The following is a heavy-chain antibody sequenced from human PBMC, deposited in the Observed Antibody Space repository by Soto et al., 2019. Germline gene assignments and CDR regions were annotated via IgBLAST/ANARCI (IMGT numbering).Heavy chain of an antibody. V-gene: IGHV1-24*01. CDR2: FDPEDGET. D-gene: IGHD6-6*01. CDR3: ATDKEQLVRSHYYYCGMDV. CDR1: GYTLTELS. J-gene: IGHJ6*02. Sequence: ASVKVSCKVSGYTLTELSMHWVRQAPGKGLEWMGGFDPEDGETIYAQKFQGRVTMTEDTSTDTAYMELSSLRSEDTAVYYCATDKEQLVRSHYYYCGMDVWGQGTTVTVS.